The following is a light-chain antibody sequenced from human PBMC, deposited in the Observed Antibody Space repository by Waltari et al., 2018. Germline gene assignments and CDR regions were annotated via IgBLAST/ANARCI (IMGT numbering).Light chain of an antibody. CDR1: QDISTW. V-gene: IGKV1-12*02. CDR3: LQPNNFPWT. Sequence: DIQMTQSPSSVSASVGDRVTITCRASQDISTWLAWYQQKPGKSPELLIYAASILQSGVPPRFRGSGSGTDFTLTISSLQPEDFATYYCLQPNNFPWTFGQGTKVEVK. J-gene: IGKJ1*01. CDR2: AAS.